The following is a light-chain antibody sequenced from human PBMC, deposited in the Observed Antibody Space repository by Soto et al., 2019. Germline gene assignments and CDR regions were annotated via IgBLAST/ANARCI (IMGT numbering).Light chain of an antibody. CDR1: SGHSSYI. CDR3: ETWDSNTRV. J-gene: IGLJ3*02. CDR2: LEGSGSY. V-gene: IGLV4-60*03. Sequence: QAVVTQSSSASASLGSSVKLTCTLSSGHSSYIIAWHQQQPGKAPRYLMNLEGSGSYNRGSGVPGRFSGSGSGSDRYLTISNLQSEDEADYYCETWDSNTRVFGGGTKLTVL.